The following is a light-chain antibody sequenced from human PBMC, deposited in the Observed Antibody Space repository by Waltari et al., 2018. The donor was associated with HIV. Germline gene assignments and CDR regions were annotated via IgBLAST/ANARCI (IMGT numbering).Light chain of an antibody. V-gene: IGLV2-8*01. J-gene: IGLJ3*02. CDR1: SSDVGGSKY. Sequence: QSALTQPPSASGSPGQSVTISCTGTSSDVGGSKYVSWYQQHPGKAPKLMIYEVNKRPSGVPDRFSCSKSANPASLTVAGLQADDEADYYCNSYAGSNNWVFGGGTKLTVL. CDR3: NSYAGSNNWV. CDR2: EVN.